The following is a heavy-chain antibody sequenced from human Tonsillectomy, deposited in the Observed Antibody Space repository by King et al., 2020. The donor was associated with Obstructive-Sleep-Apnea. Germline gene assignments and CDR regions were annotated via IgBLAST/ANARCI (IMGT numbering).Heavy chain of an antibody. Sequence: VQLVESGGGLVQPGGSLRLSCAASGFTVSSNYMSWVRQAPGKGLEWVSVIYSGGSTYDADSVKGRFTISRDNSKNTLYLQMNSLRAEDTAVYYCASGNLWSGYSYDYWGQGTLWTVSS. J-gene: IGHJ4*02. CDR3: ASGNLWSGYSYDY. V-gene: IGHV3-66*01. CDR2: IYSGGST. CDR1: GFTVSSNY. D-gene: IGHD3-3*01.